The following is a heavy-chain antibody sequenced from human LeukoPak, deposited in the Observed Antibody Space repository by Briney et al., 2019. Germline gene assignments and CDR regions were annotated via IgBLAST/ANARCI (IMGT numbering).Heavy chain of an antibody. J-gene: IGHJ3*02. D-gene: IGHD5-12*01. Sequence: GGSLRLSCAASGFTFSSYSMNWVRQAPGKGLEWVSSISSSSSYIYYADSVKGRFTISRDNAKNTLYLQINSLRAEDTAVYFCAREDHSGADAFDIWGQGTMVTVSS. CDR1: GFTFSSYS. V-gene: IGHV3-21*01. CDR2: ISSSSSYI. CDR3: AREDHSGADAFDI.